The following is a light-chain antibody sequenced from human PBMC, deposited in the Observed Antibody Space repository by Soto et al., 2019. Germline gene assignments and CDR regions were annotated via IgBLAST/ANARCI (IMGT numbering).Light chain of an antibody. CDR3: LQDYNYPWT. CDR2: AAS. CDR1: QGIRND. J-gene: IGKJ1*01. Sequence: AIPMTQSPSSLSASVGDRVTITCRASQGIRNDLGWYQQEPGKAPKLLIYAASSLESGVPSRFSGSGSGTDFTFTISSLQPEDFATYYCLQDYNYPWTFGQGTKVEIK. V-gene: IGKV1-6*01.